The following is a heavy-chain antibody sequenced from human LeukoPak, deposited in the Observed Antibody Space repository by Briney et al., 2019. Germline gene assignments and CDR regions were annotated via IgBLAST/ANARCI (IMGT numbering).Heavy chain of an antibody. V-gene: IGHV3-48*01. D-gene: IGHD2-2*01. CDR2: ISSSSSTI. Sequence: GGSLRLSCAASGFTFSSYSMNWVRQAPGKGLEWVSYISSSSSTIYYADSVKGRFTISRDNAKNSLYLQMNSLRAEDTAVYYCARDSGYQLLHNAFDIWGQGTMVTASS. CDR3: ARDSGYQLLHNAFDI. J-gene: IGHJ3*02. CDR1: GFTFSSYS.